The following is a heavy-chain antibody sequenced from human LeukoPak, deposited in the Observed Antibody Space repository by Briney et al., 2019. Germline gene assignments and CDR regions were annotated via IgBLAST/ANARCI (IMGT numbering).Heavy chain of an antibody. CDR3: ARVIVGARQGIYYYYMDV. CDR1: GGSISSGGYY. CDR2: IYHSGST. J-gene: IGHJ6*03. D-gene: IGHD1-26*01. Sequence: PSETLSLTCTVSGGSISSGGYYWSWIRQPPGKGLEWIGYIYHSGSTYYNPSLKSRVTISVDRSKNQFSLKLSSVTAADTAVYYCARVIVGARQGIYYYYMDVWGKGTTVTVSS. V-gene: IGHV4-30-2*01.